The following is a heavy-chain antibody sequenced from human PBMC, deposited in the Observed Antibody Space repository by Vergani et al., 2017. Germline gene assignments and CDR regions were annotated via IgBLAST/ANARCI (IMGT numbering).Heavy chain of an antibody. CDR1: GFTFDDYA. CDR3: AKNGGTLIRGVITE. CDR2: ISSNGDSI. J-gene: IGHJ4*02. V-gene: IGHV3-9*01. Sequence: EVQLVESGGGLVQPGRSLRLSCEASGFTFDDYAMHWVRQAPGQGLEWVSRISSNGDSIDYADSVKGRFSISRDNVKNSLYLHMHSLRPEDTALYYCAKNGGTLIRGVITEWGQGTLVTVSS. D-gene: IGHD3-10*01.